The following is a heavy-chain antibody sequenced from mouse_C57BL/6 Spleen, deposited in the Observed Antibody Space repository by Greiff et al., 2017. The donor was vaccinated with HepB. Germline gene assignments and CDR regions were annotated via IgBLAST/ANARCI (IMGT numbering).Heavy chain of an antibody. CDR2: IYPGDGDT. D-gene: IGHD4-1*01. Sequence: QVQLQQSGPELVKPGASVKISCKASGYAFSSSWMNWVKQRPGKGLEWIGRIYPGDGDTNYNGKFKGKATLTADKSTSTAYMQHSSLTSEDSAVYFCATSNWAFAYWGQGTLVTVSA. CDR3: ATSNWAFAY. CDR1: GYAFSSSW. V-gene: IGHV1-82*01. J-gene: IGHJ3*01.